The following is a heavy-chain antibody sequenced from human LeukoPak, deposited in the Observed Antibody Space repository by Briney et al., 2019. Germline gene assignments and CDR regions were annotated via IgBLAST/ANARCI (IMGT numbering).Heavy chain of an antibody. Sequence: KPLETLSLTCTVSGGSISSYYWSWIRQPPGKGLEWIGYIYHSGSTYYNPPLKSRVTISVDRSKNQFSLKLSSVTAADTAVYYCARGRTLRFLEWFGFDPWGQGTLVTVSS. D-gene: IGHD3-3*01. J-gene: IGHJ5*02. CDR3: ARGRTLRFLEWFGFDP. CDR2: IYHSGST. CDR1: GGSISSYY. V-gene: IGHV4-59*12.